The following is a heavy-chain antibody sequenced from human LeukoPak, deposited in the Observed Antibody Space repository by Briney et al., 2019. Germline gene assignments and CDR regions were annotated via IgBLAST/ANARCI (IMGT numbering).Heavy chain of an antibody. Sequence: SETLSLTCTVSGGSISSYYWSWIRQPPGKGLEWIGYIYYSGSTNYNPSLKSRVTISVDTSKNQFSLKLSSVTAADTAVYYCARDQFFDYWGQGTLVTVSS. J-gene: IGHJ4*02. V-gene: IGHV4-59*01. CDR2: IYYSGST. CDR3: ARDQFFDY. CDR1: GGSISSYY.